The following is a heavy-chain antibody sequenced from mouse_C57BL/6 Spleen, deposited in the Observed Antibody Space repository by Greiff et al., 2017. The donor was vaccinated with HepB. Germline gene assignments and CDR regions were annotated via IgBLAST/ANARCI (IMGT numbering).Heavy chain of an antibody. D-gene: IGHD1-1*01. Sequence: QVHVKQPGAELVRPGSSVKLSCKASGYTFTSYWMDWVKQRPGQGLEWIGNIYPSDSETHYNQKFKDKATLTVDKSSSTAYMQLSSLTSEDSAVYYCARGELYGSSLDYWGQGTTLTVSS. CDR1: GYTFTSYW. CDR3: ARGELYGSSLDY. V-gene: IGHV1-61*01. J-gene: IGHJ2*01. CDR2: IYPSDSET.